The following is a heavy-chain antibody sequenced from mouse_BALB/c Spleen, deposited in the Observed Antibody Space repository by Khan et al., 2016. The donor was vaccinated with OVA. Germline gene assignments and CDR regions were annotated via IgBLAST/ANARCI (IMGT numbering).Heavy chain of an antibody. CDR3: VRHGSTSWFAY. V-gene: IGHV1-31*01. D-gene: IGHD1-1*01. Sequence: VQLKQSGPELMKPGASVKISCKASGYSFTSYYIHWVKQSHGKTLEWIGYIDPFNGGSTYNQKFKVKATLTVDKSSSTAYMHLSNLTSEDSAVYYCVRHGSTSWFAYWGQGTLVTVAA. CDR1: GYSFTSYY. J-gene: IGHJ3*01. CDR2: IDPFNGGS.